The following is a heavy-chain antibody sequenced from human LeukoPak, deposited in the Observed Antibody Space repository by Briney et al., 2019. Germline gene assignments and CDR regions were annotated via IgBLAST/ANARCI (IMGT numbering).Heavy chain of an antibody. J-gene: IGHJ4*02. Sequence: PGGSLRLSCAASGFTFRSYAMSWVRQAPGKGLEWVSSISGSGDSTYYADSVKGRFTISRDNSKNTLYLQMNSLRAEDTAVYYCAKERSLGVAAASNYWGQGTLVTFSS. CDR3: AKERSLGVAAASNY. D-gene: IGHD6-13*01. CDR2: ISGSGDST. V-gene: IGHV3-23*01. CDR1: GFTFRSYA.